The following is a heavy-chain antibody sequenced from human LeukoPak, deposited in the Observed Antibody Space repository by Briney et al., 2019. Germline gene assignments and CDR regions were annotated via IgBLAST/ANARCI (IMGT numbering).Heavy chain of an antibody. J-gene: IGHJ4*02. V-gene: IGHV3-23*01. D-gene: IGHD3-10*01. Sequence: GGSLRLSCAASGFTFSSYAMSWVRQAPGKGLEWVSAISGSGGSTYYADSVKGRFTISRDNFKNTLYLQMNSLRAEDTAVYYCAKGPLYGSGIGEIDYWGQGTLVTVSS. CDR1: GFTFSSYA. CDR3: AKGPLYGSGIGEIDY. CDR2: ISGSGGST.